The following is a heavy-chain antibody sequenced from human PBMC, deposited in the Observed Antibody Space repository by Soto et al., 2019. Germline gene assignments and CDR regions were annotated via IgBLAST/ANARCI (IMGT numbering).Heavy chain of an antibody. CDR2: VWHSGRT. CDR3: VREIVGATTWFDP. V-gene: IGHV4-59*11. CDR1: GGSISPHY. D-gene: IGHD1-26*01. Sequence: PSETLCLTCTVSGGSISPHYWHWIRQPPGKGLEWIGYVWHSGRTNYNSSLKSRVTISLDTSNNQFSLSLTSVTAADTAIYYCVREIVGATTWFDPWGQGNLVTVSS. J-gene: IGHJ5*02.